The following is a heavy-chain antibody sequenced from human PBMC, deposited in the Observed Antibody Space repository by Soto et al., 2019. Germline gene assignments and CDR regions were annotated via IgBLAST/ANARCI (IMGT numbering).Heavy chain of an antibody. Sequence: GESLKISCKGSGYKFATYWVAWVRQMPGRGLEWMGIIYPGDSETIYSSSFRGHVAISADKSLNTAYLQWDSLTASDSAIYYCARGFTGSAGRFDPWGQGTVLTVSS. CDR2: IYPGDSET. CDR3: ARGFTGSAGRFDP. J-gene: IGHJ5*02. D-gene: IGHD2-8*02. CDR1: GYKFATYW. V-gene: IGHV5-51*01.